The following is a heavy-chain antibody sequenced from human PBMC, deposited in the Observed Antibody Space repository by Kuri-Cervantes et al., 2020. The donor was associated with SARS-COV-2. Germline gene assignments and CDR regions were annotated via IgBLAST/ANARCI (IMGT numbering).Heavy chain of an antibody. D-gene: IGHD3-3*01. V-gene: IGHV3-23*01. Sequence: GGSLRLSCAASGFTFSSYAMSWVRQAPGKGLEWVSAISGSGGSTYYADSVKGRFTISRDNSKNMLYLQMNSLRAEDTAVYYCARDFDDLYYYYYMDVWGKGTTVTVSS. CDR3: ARDFDDLYYYYYMDV. J-gene: IGHJ6*03. CDR1: GFTFSSYA. CDR2: ISGSGGST.